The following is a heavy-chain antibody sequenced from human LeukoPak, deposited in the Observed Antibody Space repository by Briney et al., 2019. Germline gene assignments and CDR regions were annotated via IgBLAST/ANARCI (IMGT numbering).Heavy chain of an antibody. CDR1: GFTFSNAW. V-gene: IGHV3-15*01. Sequence: PGGSLRLSCAASGFTFSNAWMSWVRQAPGKGLEWVGRIKSKTDGGTTDYAAPVKGRFTISRDDSKNTLYLQMNSLKTEDTAVYYCTPGLGASPPQDYWGQGTLVTVSS. D-gene: IGHD1-26*01. CDR2: IKSKTDGGTT. J-gene: IGHJ4*02. CDR3: TPGLGASPPQDY.